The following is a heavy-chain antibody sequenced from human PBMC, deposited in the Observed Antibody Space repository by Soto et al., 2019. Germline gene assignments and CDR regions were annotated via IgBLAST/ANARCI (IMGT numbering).Heavy chain of an antibody. J-gene: IGHJ4*02. Sequence: PSETLSLTCTVSVASLSSGSYYLSWILHPPGKGLEWIGYFYYTGTTKYNPSLESRVTISADTSKNQFSLNMTSVTAADTAVYYCARISYWLKEYWGQGAMVTVSS. CDR3: ARISYWLKEY. D-gene: IGHD2-8*02. V-gene: IGHV4-61*01. CDR1: VASLSSGSYY. CDR2: FYYTGTT.